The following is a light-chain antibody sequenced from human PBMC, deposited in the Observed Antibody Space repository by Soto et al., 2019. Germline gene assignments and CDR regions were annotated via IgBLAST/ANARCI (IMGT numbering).Light chain of an antibody. V-gene: IGLV2-14*01. Sequence: QSALTQPASVSGSPGQSITISCTGTSSDVGGYYYVSWYQHHPGKAPKLMIYQVSNRPSGVSNRFSGSKSGNTASLTISGLQAEDEADYYCSSYTSSNTFYVFGTGTKHTVL. CDR1: SSDVGGYYY. J-gene: IGLJ1*01. CDR3: SSYTSSNTFYV. CDR2: QVS.